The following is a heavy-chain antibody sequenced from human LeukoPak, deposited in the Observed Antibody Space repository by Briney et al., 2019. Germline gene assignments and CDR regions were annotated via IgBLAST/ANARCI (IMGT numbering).Heavy chain of an antibody. CDR1: GFPFSDYY. CDR2: ISSSGSTI. CDR3: ARGLWPTDPLDY. V-gene: IGHV3-11*01. J-gene: IGHJ4*02. D-gene: IGHD3-10*01. Sequence: GSLGLSCAASGFPFSDYYMSWIRQDPGKGLEWVSYISSSGSTIYYADSVKGRFTISRDNAKNSLYLQMNSLRAEDTAVYYCARGLWPTDPLDYWGQGTLVTVSS.